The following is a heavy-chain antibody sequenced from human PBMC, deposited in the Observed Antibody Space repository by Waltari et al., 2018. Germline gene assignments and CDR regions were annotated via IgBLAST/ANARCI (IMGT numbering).Heavy chain of an antibody. Sequence: EVQLVESGGGLVQPGGSLRLSCAASGFTFSTYWMSWVRQAPGKGLEWGANIKQDGREKYYVDCVKGRFTISRDNAKNSLFLQMSTLRAEDTAVYFCARAFDFLTGYHDYWGQGTLVTVAS. D-gene: IGHD3-9*01. J-gene: IGHJ4*02. CDR3: ARAFDFLTGYHDY. CDR2: IKQDGREK. V-gene: IGHV3-7*04. CDR1: GFTFSTYW.